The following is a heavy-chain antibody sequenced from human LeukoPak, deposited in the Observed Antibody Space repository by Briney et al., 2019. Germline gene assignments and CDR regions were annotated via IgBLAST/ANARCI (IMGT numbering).Heavy chain of an antibody. Sequence: SETLSLTCTVSGGSIRSSTYYWGWIRQPPGKGLEWIGSIFYSGSTYYNPSLKSRVTISVDTSKNQFFLKLSSVTAADTAVYYCATSRMLRNWFDPWGQGTLVTVSS. CDR3: ATSRMLRNWFDP. D-gene: IGHD2-8*01. J-gene: IGHJ5*02. V-gene: IGHV4-39*07. CDR2: IFYSGST. CDR1: GGSIRSSTYY.